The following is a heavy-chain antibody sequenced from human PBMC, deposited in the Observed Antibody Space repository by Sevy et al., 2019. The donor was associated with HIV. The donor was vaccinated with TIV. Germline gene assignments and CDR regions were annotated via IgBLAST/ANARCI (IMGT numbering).Heavy chain of an antibody. CDR2: ISYDGSNK. Sequence: GGSLRSSCAASGFTFSSYAMHWVRQAPGKGLEWVAVISYDGSNKYYADSVKGRFTISRDNSKNTQYLQMNSLRAEDTAVYYCATNAYDILTGVFDYWGQGTLVTVSS. D-gene: IGHD3-9*01. V-gene: IGHV3-30-3*01. CDR3: ATNAYDILTGVFDY. J-gene: IGHJ4*02. CDR1: GFTFSSYA.